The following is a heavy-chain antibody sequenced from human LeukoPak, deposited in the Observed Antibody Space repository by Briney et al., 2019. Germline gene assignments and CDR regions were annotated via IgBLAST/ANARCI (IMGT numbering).Heavy chain of an antibody. CDR1: GFTFDDYA. CDR2: ISWNSGSI. J-gene: IGHJ4*02. CDR3: ARDVFNDY. V-gene: IGHV3-9*01. Sequence: GRSLRLSCAASGFTFDDYAMHWVRQAPGKGLEWVSGISWNSGSIGYADSVKGRFTISRDNAKNSLYLQMNSLRAEDTAVYYCARDVFNDYWGQGTLVTVSS.